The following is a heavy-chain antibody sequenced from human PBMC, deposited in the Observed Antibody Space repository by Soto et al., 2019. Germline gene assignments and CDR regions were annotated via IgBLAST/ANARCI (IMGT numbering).Heavy chain of an antibody. Sequence: SETLSLTCTVSGGSISSYYWSWIRQPPGKGLEWIGYIYYSGSTNYNPSLKSRVTISVDTSKNQFSLKLSSVTAADTAVYYCARFLSATWIQLRVDGFDIWGQGTMVTVSS. CDR1: GGSISSYY. J-gene: IGHJ3*02. V-gene: IGHV4-59*08. CDR3: ARFLSATWIQLRVDGFDI. CDR2: IYYSGST. D-gene: IGHD5-18*01.